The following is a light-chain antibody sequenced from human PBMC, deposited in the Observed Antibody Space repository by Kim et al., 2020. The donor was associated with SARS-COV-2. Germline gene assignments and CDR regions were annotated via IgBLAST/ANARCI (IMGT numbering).Light chain of an antibody. J-gene: IGLJ3*02. CDR3: CSYAGRYTWV. CDR1: RSDIGGYNY. CDR2: DVT. V-gene: IGLV2-11*03. Sequence: GHSAPITGTGTRSDIGGYNYVSWCQQHPGNAPKLMIYDVTERPSGVPDRFSGSKSGNTASLTISGLQAEDEADYYCCSYAGRYTWVFGGGTQLTVL.